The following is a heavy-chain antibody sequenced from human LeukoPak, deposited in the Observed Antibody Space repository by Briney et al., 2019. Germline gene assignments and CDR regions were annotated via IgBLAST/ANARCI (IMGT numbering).Heavy chain of an antibody. CDR1: GFTFSSYG. V-gene: IGHV3-30*02. CDR2: IRYDGSNK. D-gene: IGHD1-1*01. Sequence: GGSLRLSCAASGFTFSSYGMHWVRQAPGKGLEWVAFIRYDGSNKYYADSVKGRFTISRDNSKNTLYLQMNSLRAEDTAVYYCAKAQLERRIDRYGGFDPWGQGTLVTVSS. CDR3: AKAQLERRIDRYGGFDP. J-gene: IGHJ5*02.